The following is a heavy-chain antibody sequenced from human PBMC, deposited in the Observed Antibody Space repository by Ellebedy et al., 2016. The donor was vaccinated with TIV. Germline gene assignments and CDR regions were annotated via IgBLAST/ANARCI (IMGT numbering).Heavy chain of an antibody. Sequence: PGGSLRLSCAASGFTVSSNYMSWVRQAPGKGLEWVSVIYSGGNTYYADSVKGRFAISRDNSKNTLYLQMNSLRAEDTAVYYCARDPTARSTVTGLGDYWGQGTLVTVSS. CDR1: GFTVSSNY. CDR3: ARDPTARSTVTGLGDY. J-gene: IGHJ4*02. V-gene: IGHV3-66*01. CDR2: IYSGGNT. D-gene: IGHD4-17*01.